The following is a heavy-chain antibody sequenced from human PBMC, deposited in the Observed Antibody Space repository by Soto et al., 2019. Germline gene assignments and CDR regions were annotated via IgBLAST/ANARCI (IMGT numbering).Heavy chain of an antibody. D-gene: IGHD1-7*01. Sequence: ASVKVSCKASGYNFSTYSMHWVRQAPGHSLEWMGWINGATGQTRSSQRFQDRVTITRDTSASTAYMELSSLRSEDTAVYYCARGDEEERYTELPGAYWGQCTLVTVS. V-gene: IGHV1-3*01. CDR1: GYNFSTYS. J-gene: IGHJ1*01. CDR2: INGATGQT. CDR3: ARGDEEERYTELPGAY.